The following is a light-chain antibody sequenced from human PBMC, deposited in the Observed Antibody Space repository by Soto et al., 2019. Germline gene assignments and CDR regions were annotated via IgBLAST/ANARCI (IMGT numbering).Light chain of an antibody. CDR2: KVS. CDR3: SSYATSSTLV. J-gene: IGLJ1*01. Sequence: QSALAQPASVSGSPGQSITISCTGTSSDVGRYNYVAWYQQHPGKAPKVLIFKVSNRPSGVSSRFSGSKSGNTASLNISGLQAEDEADYYCSSYATSSTLVFGTGTKVTVL. CDR1: SSDVGRYNY. V-gene: IGLV2-14*01.